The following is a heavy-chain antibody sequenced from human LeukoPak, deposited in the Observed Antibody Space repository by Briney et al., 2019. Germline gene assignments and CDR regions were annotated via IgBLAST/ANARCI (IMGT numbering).Heavy chain of an antibody. V-gene: IGHV3-23*01. CDR3: AKHRRITMVRDAFDI. Sequence: PGGSLRLSCAASGFTFSGYAMSWVRQAPGKGLEWVSAISGSGGSTYYADSVKGRFTISRDNSKNTLYLQMNSLRAEDTAVYYCAKHRRITMVRDAFDIWGQGTMVTVSS. D-gene: IGHD3-10*01. J-gene: IGHJ3*02. CDR2: ISGSGGST. CDR1: GFTFSGYA.